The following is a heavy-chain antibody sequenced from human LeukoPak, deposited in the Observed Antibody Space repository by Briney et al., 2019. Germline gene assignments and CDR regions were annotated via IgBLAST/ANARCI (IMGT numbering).Heavy chain of an antibody. J-gene: IGHJ6*02. CDR3: ARDPNYYEGSGYSPYYYGRDV. D-gene: IGHD3-22*01. Sequence: TSQTLSLTCTVSGGSISSGDYYWSWIRQPPGKGLEWIGYIYYSGSTYYNPSLKSRVTISVDTSKNQFSLKLSSVTAADTTVYYCARDPNYYEGSGYSPYYYGRDVGGQGPTVTVSS. CDR2: IYYSGST. V-gene: IGHV4-30-4*01. CDR1: GGSISSGDYY.